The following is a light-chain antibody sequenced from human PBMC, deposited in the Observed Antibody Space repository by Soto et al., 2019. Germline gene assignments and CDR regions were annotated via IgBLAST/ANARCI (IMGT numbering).Light chain of an antibody. V-gene: IGKV1-5*03. CDR3: QQYKSYSWT. CDR2: KAS. Sequence: DIQMTQSPSTLSASVGDRVTITCRASQSISSWLAWYQQKPGKAPKLLIYKASSLESGVPSRFNGSASGTEFTLTISSLQPDDFATYYCQQYKSYSWTFGQGTKVEIK. CDR1: QSISSW. J-gene: IGKJ1*01.